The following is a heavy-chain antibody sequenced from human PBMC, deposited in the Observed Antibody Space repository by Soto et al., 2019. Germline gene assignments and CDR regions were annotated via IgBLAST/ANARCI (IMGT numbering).Heavy chain of an antibody. CDR1: GCSISSGGYY. Sequence: QVQLQESGPGLVKPSQTLSLTCTVSGCSISSGGYYWSWIRQHPGKGLEWIGYIYYSGSTYYNPSLESRVTISVDTSKNQVSLKLSSVTAADTAVYYCARDVSSAWFDYWGQGTLVTVSS. CDR3: ARDVSSAWFDY. CDR2: IYYSGST. D-gene: IGHD6-6*01. J-gene: IGHJ4*02. V-gene: IGHV4-31*03.